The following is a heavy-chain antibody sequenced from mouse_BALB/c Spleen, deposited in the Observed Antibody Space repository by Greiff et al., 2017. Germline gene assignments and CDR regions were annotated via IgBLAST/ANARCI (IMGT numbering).Heavy chain of an antibody. CDR1: GFSLTGYG. CDR2: IWGDGST. V-gene: IGHV2-6-7*01. D-gene: IGHD2-1*01. Sequence: VQLKESGPGLVAPSQSLSITCTVSGFSLTGYGVNWVRQPPGKGLEWLGMIWGDGSTDYNSALKSRLSISKDNSKSQVFLKMNSLQTDDTARYYCARRGGNYEFAYWGQGTLVTVSA. CDR3: ARRGGNYEFAY. J-gene: IGHJ3*01.